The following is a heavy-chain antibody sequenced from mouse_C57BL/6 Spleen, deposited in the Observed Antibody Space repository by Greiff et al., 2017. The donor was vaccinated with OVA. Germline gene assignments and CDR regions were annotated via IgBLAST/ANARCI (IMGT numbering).Heavy chain of an antibody. CDR3: ARYGGWGYFDY. J-gene: IGHJ2*01. D-gene: IGHD3-2*02. CDR2: IRNKANGYTT. Sequence: EVKLVESGGGLVQPGGSLSLSCAASGFTFTDYYMSWVRQPPGKALEWLGFIRNKANGYTTEYSASVTGRFTISRDNSQSILYLQMNALRAEDSATYYCARYGGWGYFDYWGQGTTLTVSS. CDR1: GFTFTDYY. V-gene: IGHV7-3*01.